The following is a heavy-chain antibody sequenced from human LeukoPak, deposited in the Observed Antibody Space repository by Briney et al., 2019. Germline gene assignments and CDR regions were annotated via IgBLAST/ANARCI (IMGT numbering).Heavy chain of an antibody. CDR1: GFTFSEHY. Sequence: GGSLRLSCVASGFTFSEHYMDWVRQAPGKGLEWVSYISSSSSTIYCADSVKGRFTISRDNAKNSLYLQMNSLRAEDTAVYYCARRYCGGGSRYDTFDIWGQGTMVTVSS. J-gene: IGHJ3*02. V-gene: IGHV3-11*04. D-gene: IGHD2-15*01. CDR2: ISSSSSTI. CDR3: ARRYCGGGSRYDTFDI.